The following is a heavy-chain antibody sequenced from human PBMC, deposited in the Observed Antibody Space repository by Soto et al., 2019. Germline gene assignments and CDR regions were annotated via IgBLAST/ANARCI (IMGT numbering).Heavy chain of an antibody. J-gene: IGHJ5*02. CDR3: ARLKQAAARHYWFDP. Sequence: SETLSLTCAVYGGSFSGYYWSWIRQPPGKGLEWIGEINHSGSTNYNPSLKSRVTISVDTSKNQFSLKLSSVTAADTAVYYCARLKQAAARHYWFDPWGQGTLVTVYS. V-gene: IGHV4-34*01. CDR1: GGSFSGYY. D-gene: IGHD6-6*01. CDR2: INHSGST.